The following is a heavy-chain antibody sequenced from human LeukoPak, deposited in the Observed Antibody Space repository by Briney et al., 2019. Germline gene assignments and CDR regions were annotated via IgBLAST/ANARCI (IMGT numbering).Heavy chain of an antibody. CDR2: IYYSGST. CDR1: GGSISSNY. CDR3: ARERSDSSGYYYRGAVFDI. Sequence: SETLSLTCTVSGGSISSNYWSWIRQPPGKGLEWIGYIYYSGSTNYNPSLKSRVTISVDTSKNQFSLKLSSVTAADTAVYYCARERSDSSGYYYRGAVFDIWGQGTMVTVSS. D-gene: IGHD3-22*01. V-gene: IGHV4-59*01. J-gene: IGHJ3*02.